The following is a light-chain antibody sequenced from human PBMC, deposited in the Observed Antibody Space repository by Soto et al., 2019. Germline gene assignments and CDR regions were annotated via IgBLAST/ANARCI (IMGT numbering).Light chain of an antibody. CDR3: QQYGSSSPWT. Sequence: DIQMTQSPSTLSASVGDRVTITCRASQSVGSWLAWYQQKPGKAPKLLIYKASSLESGVPSRFSGSGSGTEFSLTISSLQHDDYAGYHCQQYGSSSPWTFGQGTKVEIK. J-gene: IGKJ1*01. CDR1: QSVGSW. V-gene: IGKV1-5*03. CDR2: KAS.